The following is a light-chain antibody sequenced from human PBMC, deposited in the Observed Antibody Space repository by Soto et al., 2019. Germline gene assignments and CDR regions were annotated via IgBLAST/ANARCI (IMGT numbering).Light chain of an antibody. CDR2: EVS. J-gene: IGLJ3*02. CDR1: SSDVGGYNY. V-gene: IGLV2-14*01. Sequence: QSALTQPASVSGSPGQSITISCTGTSSDVGGYNYVSWYQQHPGKAPKLMIYEVSNRPSGVSNRFSGSKSGNTASLTISGLQAEDEADYYSSSYTSSSTRVFGGGTKLTV. CDR3: SSYTSSSTRV.